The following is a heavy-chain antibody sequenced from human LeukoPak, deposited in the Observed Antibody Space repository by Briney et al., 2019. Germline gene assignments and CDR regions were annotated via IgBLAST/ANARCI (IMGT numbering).Heavy chain of an antibody. D-gene: IGHD3-10*01. J-gene: IGHJ4*02. Sequence: SETLSLTCTVSGGSISSGYYWGWIRQPPGKGLEWIGSIYHSGSTYYNPSLKSRVTISVDTSKNQFSLKLSSVTAADTAVYYCARTDTSGGWGQGTLVTVSS. CDR3: ARTDTSGG. CDR2: IYHSGST. CDR1: GGSISSGYY. V-gene: IGHV4-38-2*02.